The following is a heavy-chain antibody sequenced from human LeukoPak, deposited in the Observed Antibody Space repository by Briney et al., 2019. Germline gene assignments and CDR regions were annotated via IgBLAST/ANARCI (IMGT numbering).Heavy chain of an antibody. Sequence: GGSLRLSCAASGFTFSRYGMYWVRQAPGKGLEWVTFIHYDGSNKYYADSVKGRFTISTDNSKNTLYLQMNSLRAEDTAVYYCAKPARTDYADYWGQGTLVTVSS. D-gene: IGHD1-14*01. CDR2: IHYDGSNK. CDR3: AKPARTDYADY. J-gene: IGHJ4*02. CDR1: GFTFSRYG. V-gene: IGHV3-30*02.